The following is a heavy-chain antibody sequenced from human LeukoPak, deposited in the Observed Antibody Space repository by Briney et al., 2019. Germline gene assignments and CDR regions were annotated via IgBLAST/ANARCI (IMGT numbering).Heavy chain of an antibody. CDR1: GFTVSSNY. V-gene: IGHV3-66*01. Sequence: GWSLRLSCAASGFTVSSNYMSWVRQAPGKGLEWVSVIYSGGSTYYPDSVKGRFTISRDNSKNTLYLQMNSLRAEDTAVYYCARAVYRVDAFDIWGQGTMVTVSS. D-gene: IGHD1-26*01. CDR2: IYSGGST. CDR3: ARAVYRVDAFDI. J-gene: IGHJ3*02.